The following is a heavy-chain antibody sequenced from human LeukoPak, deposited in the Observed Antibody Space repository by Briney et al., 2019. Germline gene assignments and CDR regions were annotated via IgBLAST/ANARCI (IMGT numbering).Heavy chain of an antibody. V-gene: IGHV3-15*01. CDR3: TTGAYCGGDCYLY. J-gene: IGHJ4*02. D-gene: IGHD2-21*02. CDR1: GFTFSNAW. Sequence: GSLRLSCAASGFTFSNAWMSWVRQAPGKGLEWVGRIKSKTDGGTTDYAAPVKGRFTISRDDSKNTLNLQMNSLKTEDTAVYYCTTGAYCGGDCYLYWGQGTLVTVSS. CDR2: IKSKTDGGTT.